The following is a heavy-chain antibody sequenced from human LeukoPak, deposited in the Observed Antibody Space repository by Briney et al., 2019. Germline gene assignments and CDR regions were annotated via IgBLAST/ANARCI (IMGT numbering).Heavy chain of an antibody. D-gene: IGHD3-9*01. CDR3: AKISGILTGFFDY. J-gene: IGHJ4*02. CDR1: GFTFSSYA. Sequence: GGSLRLSCAASGFTFSSYAMSWVRQAPGKGLEWVSGISGSGGTTYYADSVMGRFTISRDNSKNTLYLQMNSLRAEDTAVYYCAKISGILTGFFDYWGQGTLVTVSS. V-gene: IGHV3-23*01. CDR2: ISGSGGTT.